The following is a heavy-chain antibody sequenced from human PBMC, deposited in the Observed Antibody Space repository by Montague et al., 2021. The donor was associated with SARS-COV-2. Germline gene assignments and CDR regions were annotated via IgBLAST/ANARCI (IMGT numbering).Heavy chain of an antibody. J-gene: IGHJ4*02. V-gene: IGHV4-4*02. Sequence: SETLSLTCAVSGVSITSTNWWCLVRQPPGKGLEWIGEISYGGIATYNPSLKSRATISMDRSRNLFSLKLGSVTAADTAIYYCAGKVLTVPADYWGQGTLVTVS. CDR2: ISYGGIA. CDR1: GVSITSTNW. D-gene: IGHD4-11*01. CDR3: AGKVLTVPADY.